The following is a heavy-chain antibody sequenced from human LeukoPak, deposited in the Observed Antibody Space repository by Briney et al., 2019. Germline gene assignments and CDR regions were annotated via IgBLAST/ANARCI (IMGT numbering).Heavy chain of an antibody. D-gene: IGHD3-10*01. J-gene: IGHJ5*02. CDR1: GGSVSSYY. CDR2: MYYSGST. CDR3: ARNRYYYGSGNYGVPNWFDP. Sequence: SETLSLTCTVSGGSVSSYYWSWIRQPPGKGLEWIGYMYYSGSTYYNPSLKSRVTISVDTSKNQFSLKLNSVTAADTAVYYCARNRYYYGSGNYGVPNWFDPCGQGTLVTVSS. V-gene: IGHV4-59*04.